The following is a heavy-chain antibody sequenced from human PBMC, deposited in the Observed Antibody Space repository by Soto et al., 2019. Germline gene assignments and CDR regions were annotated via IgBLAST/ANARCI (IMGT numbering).Heavy chain of an antibody. V-gene: IGHV3-23*01. CDR2: IRDSDSGGTT. D-gene: IGHD2-21*01. CDR3: AKVRVGIDVDFDY. Sequence: GGSLRLSCAASGFTFSSYWMSWVRQAPAKWLEWVSAIRDSDSGGTTYYADSVKGRFTISRDDSKNTLYLQMSSLRAEDTAMYYCAKVRVGIDVDFDYWGQGALVTVSS. J-gene: IGHJ4*02. CDR1: GFTFSSYW.